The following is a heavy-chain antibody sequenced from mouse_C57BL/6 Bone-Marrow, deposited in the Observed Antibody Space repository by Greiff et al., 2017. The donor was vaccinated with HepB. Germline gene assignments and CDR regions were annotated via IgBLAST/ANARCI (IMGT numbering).Heavy chain of an antibody. D-gene: IGHD1-1*01. Sequence: VQLQQPGPELVRPGSSVKLSCKASGYTFTSYWMDWVKQRPGQGLEWIGNIYPSDSETHYNQKFKDKATLTVDKSSSTAYMQLSSLTYEDSAVYYCARNWDYYGSSYGYWYFDVWGTGTTVTVSS. CDR3: ARNWDYYGSSYGYWYFDV. CDR2: IYPSDSET. CDR1: GYTFTSYW. V-gene: IGHV1-61*01. J-gene: IGHJ1*03.